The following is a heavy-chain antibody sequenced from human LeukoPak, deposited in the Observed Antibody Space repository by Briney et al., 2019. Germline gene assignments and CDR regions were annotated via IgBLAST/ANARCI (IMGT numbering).Heavy chain of an antibody. V-gene: IGHV1-18*01. D-gene: IGHD3-22*01. J-gene: IGHJ4*02. CDR2: ISAYNGNT. CDR3: ARVAVVRYYDSSGYRNNYYFDY. CDR1: GYTFTSYD. Sequence: ASVKASCKASGYTFTSYDINWVRQATGQGLEWMGWISAYNGNTNYAQKLQGRVTMTTDTSTSTAYMELRSLRSDDTAVYYCARVAVVRYYDSSGYRNNYYFDYWGQGTLVTVSS.